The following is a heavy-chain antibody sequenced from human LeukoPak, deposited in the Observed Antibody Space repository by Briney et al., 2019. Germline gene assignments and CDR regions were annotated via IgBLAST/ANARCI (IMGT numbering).Heavy chain of an antibody. CDR2: IYNSGST. D-gene: IGHD3-10*01. V-gene: IGHV4-61*02. CDR1: GGSISSSSYY. J-gene: IGHJ5*02. CDR3: ARDSGTTEEVKFDP. Sequence: SETLSLTCTVSGGSISSSSYYWSWIRQPAGKGLEWIGRIYNSGSTTYNPSLKSRVTMSVDTSKNQFSLKQSSVTAADTAVYYCARDSGTTEEVKFDPWGQGTLVTVSS.